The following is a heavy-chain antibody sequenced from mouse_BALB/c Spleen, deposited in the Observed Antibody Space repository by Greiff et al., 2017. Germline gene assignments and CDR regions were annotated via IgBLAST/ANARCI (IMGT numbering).Heavy chain of an antibody. V-gene: IGHV5-9-4*01. CDR1: GFTFSSYA. CDR3: ARLDGSSYYFDY. D-gene: IGHD1-1*01. CDR2: ISSGGSYT. J-gene: IGHJ2*01. Sequence: EVKVVESGGGLVKPGGSLKLSCAASGFTFSSYAMSWVRQSPEKRLEWVAEISSGGSYTYYPDTVTGRFTISRDNAKNTLYLEMSSLRSEDTAMYYCARLDGSSYYFDYWGQGTTLTVSS.